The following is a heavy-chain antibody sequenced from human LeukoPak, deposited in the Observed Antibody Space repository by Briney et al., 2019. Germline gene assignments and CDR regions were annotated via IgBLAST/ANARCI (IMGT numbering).Heavy chain of an antibody. CDR1: GGTFSTYA. CDR2: IIPILGIA. J-gene: IGHJ5*02. Sequence: SVKVSCKASGGTFSTYAISWVRQAPGQGLECMGRIIPILGIAKYAQKFQGRVTISADKSTSTAYMELSSLRSEDTAVYYCAAYYYDSSGYYVWFDPWGQGTLVTVSS. CDR3: AAYYYDSSGYYVWFDP. D-gene: IGHD3-22*01. V-gene: IGHV1-69*04.